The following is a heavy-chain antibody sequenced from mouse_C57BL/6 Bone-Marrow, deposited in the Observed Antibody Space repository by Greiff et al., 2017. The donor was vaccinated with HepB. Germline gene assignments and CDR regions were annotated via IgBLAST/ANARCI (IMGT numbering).Heavy chain of an antibody. CDR1: GYTFTDYY. Sequence: VQLQQSGPVLVKPGASVKMSCKASGYTFTDYYLHWVKQSHGKSLEWIGVIDPYNGGTSYNQKFKGKATLTVDKSSSTAYMERNSLTSEDSAVYYGARSGEEGSDDYGGRGKAITV. D-gene: IGHD3-2*02. CDR2: IDPYNGGT. J-gene: IGHJ2*01. CDR3: ARSGEEGSDDY. V-gene: IGHV1-19*01.